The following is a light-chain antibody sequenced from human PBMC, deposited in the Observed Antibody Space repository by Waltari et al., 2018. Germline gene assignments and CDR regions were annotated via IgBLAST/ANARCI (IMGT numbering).Light chain of an antibody. J-gene: IGLJ3*02. CDR3: TSYTTSTTWV. CDR1: SRDVATYKD. CDR2: EVS. Sequence: QSALTQPASVSGSPGQSVTISCTGSSRDVATYKDFPWYQQHPGKVPKLMIYEVSPRPSGVSNRFSGSKSGNTASLTISGLQAEDEADYYCTSYTTSTTWVFGGGTKLTVL. V-gene: IGLV2-14*01.